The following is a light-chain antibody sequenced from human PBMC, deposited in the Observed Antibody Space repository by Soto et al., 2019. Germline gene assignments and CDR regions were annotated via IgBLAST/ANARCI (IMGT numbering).Light chain of an antibody. J-gene: IGKJ1*01. Sequence: EIVLTQSPGTLSLSPGERATLSCRASQSVSSSYLAWYQQRPGQAPRLLSYGASSRATGIPDRFSGSGPGTDFTLTISRLEPEDFAVYYCQQDGSSPLTCGQGTKVEIK. CDR3: QQDGSSPLT. V-gene: IGKV3-20*01. CDR2: GAS. CDR1: QSVSSSY.